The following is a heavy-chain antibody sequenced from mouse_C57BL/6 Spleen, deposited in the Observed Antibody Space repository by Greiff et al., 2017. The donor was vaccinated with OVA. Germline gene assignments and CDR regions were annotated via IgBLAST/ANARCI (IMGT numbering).Heavy chain of an antibody. Sequence: VKLVESGPELVKPGASVKISCKASGYAFSSSWMNWVKQRPGKGLEWIGRIYPGDGDTNYNGKFKGKATLTADKSSSTAYMQLSSLTSEDSAVYFCARSMVTTFDYYAMDYWGQGTSVTVSS. CDR3: ARSMVTTFDYYAMDY. CDR2: IYPGDGDT. D-gene: IGHD2-1*01. CDR1: GYAFSSSW. V-gene: IGHV1-82*01. J-gene: IGHJ4*01.